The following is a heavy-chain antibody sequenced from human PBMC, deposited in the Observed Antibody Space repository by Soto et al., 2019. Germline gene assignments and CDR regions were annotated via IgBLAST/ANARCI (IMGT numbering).Heavy chain of an antibody. Sequence: GASVKVSCKASGGTFSSYDINWVRQATGQGLEWMGWMNPNSGNTGYAQKFQGRVTMTRNTSISTAYMELSSLRSEDTAVYYCATPGEAATSHYYFFVMDVWGQGTTVTVSS. V-gene: IGHV1-8*02. J-gene: IGHJ6*02. CDR3: ATPGEAATSHYYFFVMDV. CDR1: GGTFSSYD. D-gene: IGHD6-25*01. CDR2: MNPNSGNT.